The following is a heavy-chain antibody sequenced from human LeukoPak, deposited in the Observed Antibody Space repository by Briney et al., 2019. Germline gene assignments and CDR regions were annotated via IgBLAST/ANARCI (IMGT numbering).Heavy chain of an antibody. V-gene: IGHV5-51*01. D-gene: IGHD3-22*01. Sequence: GEPLKISCKGSGYSFTSYWIGWVRQMPGKGLEWMGIIYPGDSDTRYSPSFQGQVTISADKSISTAYLQWSSLKASDTAMYYCARHGVYYDSSGYYYGAFDIWGQGTMVTVS. CDR3: ARHGVYYDSSGYYYGAFDI. CDR2: IYPGDSDT. CDR1: GYSFTSYW. J-gene: IGHJ3*02.